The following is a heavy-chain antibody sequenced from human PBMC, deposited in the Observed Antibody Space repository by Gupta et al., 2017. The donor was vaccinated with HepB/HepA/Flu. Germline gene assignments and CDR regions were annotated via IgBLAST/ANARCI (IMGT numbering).Heavy chain of an antibody. CDR1: GFTFSRYW. CDR2: IKEDGSEK. D-gene: IGHD1-1*01. V-gene: IGHV3-7*01. Sequence: EVQLVESGGGLVQPGGSLRLSCAASGFTFSRYWMTWVRQAPGKGLEWVANIKEDGSEKSYVDSVKGRFSISRDNAKNSLYLQMNSLRVEDTAVYYCARSRYSDYWGQGTLVTVSS. J-gene: IGHJ4*02. CDR3: ARSRYSDY.